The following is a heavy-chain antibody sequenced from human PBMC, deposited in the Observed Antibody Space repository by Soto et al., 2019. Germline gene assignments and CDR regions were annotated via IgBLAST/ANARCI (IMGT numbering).Heavy chain of an antibody. J-gene: IGHJ4*02. CDR3: TPGGPLGY. D-gene: IGHD3-10*01. Sequence: PVGSLRLSCTASGFTFGDHAMSWVRQAPGKGLEWVGFIRSKAYGGTTEYAASVKGRFTISRDDSKSIAYLQMNSLKTEDTAVYYCTPGGPLGYWGQGTLVTVSS. CDR1: GFTFGDHA. V-gene: IGHV3-49*04. CDR2: IRSKAYGGTT.